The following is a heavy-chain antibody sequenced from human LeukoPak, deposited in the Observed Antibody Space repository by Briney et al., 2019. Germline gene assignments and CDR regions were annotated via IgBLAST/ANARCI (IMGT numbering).Heavy chain of an antibody. J-gene: IGHJ5*02. CDR1: GGSISSYY. CDR3: ASENYYGSGNWFDP. V-gene: IGHV4-59*04. D-gene: IGHD3-10*01. Sequence: KCSETLSLTCTVSGGSISSYYWSWIRQPPGKGLEWIGYIYYIGSTYYNPSLKSRVTISVDTSKNQFSLKLSSVTAADTAVYYCASENYYGSGNWFDPWGQGTLVTVSS. CDR2: IYYIGST.